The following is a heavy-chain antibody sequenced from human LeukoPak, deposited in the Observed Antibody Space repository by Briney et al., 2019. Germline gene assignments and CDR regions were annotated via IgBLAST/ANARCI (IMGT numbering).Heavy chain of an antibody. D-gene: IGHD1-26*01. CDR3: ATTTIRPGY. Sequence: PSETLSLTCTVSGGSISSSSHYWGWIRQSPGKGLEWIGSIYYSGTTYYNPSLKSRVTISVDTSKNHFSLKLSSVTAADTAIYYCATTTIRPGYWGQGTLVTVSS. V-gene: IGHV4-39*07. CDR2: IYYSGTT. CDR1: GGSISSSSHY. J-gene: IGHJ4*02.